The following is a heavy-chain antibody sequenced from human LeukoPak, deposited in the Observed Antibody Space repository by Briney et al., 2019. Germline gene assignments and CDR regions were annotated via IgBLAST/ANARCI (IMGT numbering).Heavy chain of an antibody. CDR3: ARVSYDSSGYYFDY. Sequence: PGGSLRLSCAASGFTFSSYDMNWVRQAPGKGLEWVSVIYSGGSTYYADSVKGRFTISRDNSKNTLYLQMNSLRAEDTAVYYCARVSYDSSGYYFDYWGQGTLVTVSS. CDR1: GFTFSSYD. D-gene: IGHD3-22*01. V-gene: IGHV3-53*01. J-gene: IGHJ4*02. CDR2: IYSGGST.